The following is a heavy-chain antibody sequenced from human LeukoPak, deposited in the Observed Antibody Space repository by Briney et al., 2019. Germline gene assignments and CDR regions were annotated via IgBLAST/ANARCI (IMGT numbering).Heavy chain of an antibody. CDR3: VRDGGVSGYDLLDY. J-gene: IGHJ4*02. V-gene: IGHV3-7*01. CDR1: GFTFSTYD. CDR2: INQDATKE. D-gene: IGHD5-12*01. Sequence: GGSLRLSCAASGFTFSTYDMSWVRQAPGKGLEWVAVINQDATKEYYMDSVKARFTISRDNAKNSVSLQMNSLRAEDTAVYYCVRDGGVSGYDLLDYWGQGTLVTVSS.